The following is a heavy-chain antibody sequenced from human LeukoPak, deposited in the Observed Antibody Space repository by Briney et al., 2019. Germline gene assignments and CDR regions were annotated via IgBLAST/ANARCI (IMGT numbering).Heavy chain of an antibody. Sequence: SETLSLTCAVYGGSFSGYYWSWIRQPPGKGLEWIGEINHSGSTNYNPSLKSRVIISVDTSKNQFSLKLSSVTAADTAVYYCARTYYYDSSGYYLNDAFDIWGQGTMVTVSS. V-gene: IGHV4-34*01. D-gene: IGHD3-22*01. CDR1: GGSFSGYY. J-gene: IGHJ3*02. CDR3: ARTYYYDSSGYYLNDAFDI. CDR2: INHSGST.